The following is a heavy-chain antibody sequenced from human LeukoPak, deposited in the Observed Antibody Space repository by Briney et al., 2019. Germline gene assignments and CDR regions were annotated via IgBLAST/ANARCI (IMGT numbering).Heavy chain of an antibody. CDR3: MTDVLWDPAGY. CDR2: IKSKADGATI. V-gene: IGHV3-15*01. D-gene: IGHD2-8*01. CDR1: GFTFSEAW. J-gene: IGHJ4*02. Sequence: TGGSLRLSCAASGFTFSEAWMSWVRQAPGKGLEWVGRIKSKADGATIDYAAPVKGRFTISRDDSENTLYLRMGRLKTEDTAVYYCMTDVLWDPAGYWGQGTLVTVSS.